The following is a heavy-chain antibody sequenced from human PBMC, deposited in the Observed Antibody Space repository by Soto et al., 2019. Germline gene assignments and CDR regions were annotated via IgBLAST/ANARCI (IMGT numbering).Heavy chain of an antibody. D-gene: IGHD3-22*01. Sequence: SETLSLTCAVSGGSISSGGYSWSWIRQPPGKGLEWIGYIYHSGSTYYNPSLKSRVTISVDRSKNQFSLKLSSVTAADTAVYYCARDRLTTEEGAWFDPWGQGTPVTVSS. V-gene: IGHV4-30-2*01. CDR3: ARDRLTTEEGAWFDP. J-gene: IGHJ5*02. CDR2: IYHSGST. CDR1: GGSISSGGYS.